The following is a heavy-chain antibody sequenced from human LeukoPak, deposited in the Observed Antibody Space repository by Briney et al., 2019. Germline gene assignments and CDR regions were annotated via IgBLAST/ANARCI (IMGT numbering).Heavy chain of an antibody. V-gene: IGHV3-21*01. Sequence: GGSLRLSCAASGFTFSSYSMNWVRQAPGKGLEWVSSISSSSSYIYYADSVKGRFTISRDNAKNSLYLQMNSLRAEDTAVYYCAKVRGVIELYAFDIWGQGTMVTVSS. CDR2: ISSSSSYI. CDR1: GFTFSSYS. J-gene: IGHJ3*02. CDR3: AKVRGVIELYAFDI. D-gene: IGHD3-10*01.